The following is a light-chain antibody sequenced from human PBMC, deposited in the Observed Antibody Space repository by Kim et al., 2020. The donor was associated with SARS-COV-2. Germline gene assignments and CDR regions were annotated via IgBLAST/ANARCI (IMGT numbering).Light chain of an antibody. V-gene: IGKV3-20*01. Sequence: SPGERAPLSCRPSQKVSSNYLAWYQQKPGQAPRLLIYGASTRATGIPDRFSGSGSGTDFTLTISRLEPEDFAVYYCQQYGSSPRTFGQGTKVDIK. CDR3: QQYGSSPRT. CDR1: QKVSSNY. J-gene: IGKJ1*01. CDR2: GAS.